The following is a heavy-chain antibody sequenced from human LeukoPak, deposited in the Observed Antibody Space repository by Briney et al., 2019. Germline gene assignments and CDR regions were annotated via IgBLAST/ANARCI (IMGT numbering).Heavy chain of an antibody. V-gene: IGHV4-34*01. J-gene: IGHJ4*02. CDR1: GGSFSGYC. D-gene: IGHD3-22*01. Sequence: SETLSLTCAVYGGSFSGYCWSWIRQPPGKGLEWIGEINHSGSTNYNPSLKSRVTISVDTSKNQFSLKLSSVTAADTAVYYCARGRRQYYDSSGYYQNWGQGTLVTVSS. CDR3: ARGRRQYYDSSGYYQN. CDR2: INHSGST.